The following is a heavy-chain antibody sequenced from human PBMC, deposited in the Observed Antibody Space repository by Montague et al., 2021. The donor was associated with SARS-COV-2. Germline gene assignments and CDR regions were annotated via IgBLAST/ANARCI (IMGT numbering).Heavy chain of an antibody. CDR2: IYHSGPT. CDR3: ARGARGDVMGNIFDQ. J-gene: IGHJ4*02. V-gene: IGHV4-4*02. Sequence: SETLSLTCAVSGGSISSSNWWSWVRQPPGKGLEWIGEIYHSGPTKYNPSLKSRVTISVDKPKNEFSLRLTSVTAADTAVYYCARGARGDVMGNIFDQWGQGTLVTVSS. CDR1: GGSISSSNW. D-gene: IGHD3-10*01.